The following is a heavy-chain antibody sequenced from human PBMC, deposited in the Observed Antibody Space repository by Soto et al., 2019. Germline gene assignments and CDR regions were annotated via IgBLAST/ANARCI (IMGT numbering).Heavy chain of an antibody. V-gene: IGHV1-18*01. CDR2: ISAYNGNT. CDR1: GYTFTSYG. D-gene: IGHD3-9*01. J-gene: IGHJ5*02. CDR3: ARGDYDILTGYYEGWFDP. Sequence: ASVKVSCKASGYTFTSYGISWVLQAPGQGLEWMGWISAYNGNTNYAQKLQGRVTMTTDTSTSTAYMELRSLRSDDTAVYYCARGDYDILTGYYEGWFDPWGQGTLVTVSS.